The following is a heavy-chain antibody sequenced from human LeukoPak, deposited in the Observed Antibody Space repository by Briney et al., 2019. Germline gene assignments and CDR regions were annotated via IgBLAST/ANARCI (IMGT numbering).Heavy chain of an antibody. D-gene: IGHD6-19*01. CDR3: ARGLYSSGWYDLDC. CDR1: GDSVSSNSAA. V-gene: IGHV6-1*01. CDR2: TYYRSKRSN. J-gene: IGHJ4*02. Sequence: SQTLSLTCAISGDSVSSNSAAWNWIRQSPSRGLEWLGRTYYRSKRSNDYAASVKSRITINPDTSKNQFSLQLNSVTPEDTAVYYCARGLYSSGWYDLDCWGQGTLVTVSS.